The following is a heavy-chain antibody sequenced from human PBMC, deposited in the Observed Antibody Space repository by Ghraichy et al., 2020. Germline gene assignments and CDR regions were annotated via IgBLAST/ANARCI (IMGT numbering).Heavy chain of an antibody. CDR3: ARGSGNYDILTGYYTLHFDY. CDR1: GFTFSSYA. CDR2: INTNGGRT. V-gene: IGHV3-64*01. D-gene: IGHD3-9*01. Sequence: SCAASGFTFSSYAMHWVRQAPGQGLEYVSAINTNGGRTHYANSVKGRFTISRDNSKDTLSLQMGSLRPEDMAVYYCARGSGNYDILTGYYTLHFDYWGQGTLVTVSS. J-gene: IGHJ4*02.